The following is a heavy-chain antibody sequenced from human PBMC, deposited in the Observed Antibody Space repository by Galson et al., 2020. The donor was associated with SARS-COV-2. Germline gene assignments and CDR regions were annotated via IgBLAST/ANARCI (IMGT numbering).Heavy chain of an antibody. CDR2: FDPKDGET. D-gene: IGHD2-21*02. V-gene: IGHV1-24*01. CDR1: GYTLTELS. CDR3: ATSFAYCGGDCYSVWG. Sequence: ASVKVSCKVSGYTLTELSMHWVRQAPGKGLEWMGGFDPKDGETIYAQKFQGRVTMTEDTSTDTAYMELSSLRSEDTAVYYCATSFAYCGGDCYSVWGWGQGTLVTVSS. J-gene: IGHJ4*02.